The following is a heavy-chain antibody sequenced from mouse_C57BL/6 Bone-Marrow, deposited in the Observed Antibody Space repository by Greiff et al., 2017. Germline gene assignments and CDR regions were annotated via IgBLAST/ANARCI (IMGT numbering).Heavy chain of an antibody. V-gene: IGHV1-76*01. D-gene: IGHD1-1*01. CDR1: GYTFTDYY. CDR3: TTVYYAMDY. J-gene: IGHJ4*01. Sequence: QVQLKESGAELVRPGASVKLSCKASGYTFTDYYINWVKQRPGQGLEWIARIYPGSGNTYYNEKFKGKATLTAEKSSSTAYMQLSSLTSEDSAVYFCTTVYYAMDYWGQGTSVTVSS. CDR2: IYPGSGNT.